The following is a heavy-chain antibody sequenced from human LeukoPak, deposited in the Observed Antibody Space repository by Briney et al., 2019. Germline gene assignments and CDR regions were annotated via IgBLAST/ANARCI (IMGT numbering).Heavy chain of an antibody. V-gene: IGHV3-23*01. D-gene: IGHD2-2*01. CDR2: ISGSGGST. CDR1: GFTFSSYA. Sequence: PGGSLRLSCAASGFTFSSYAMSWVRQAPGKGLEWVSAISGSGGSTYYADSVKGRFTISRDNSKNTLYLQMNSLRAEDTAVYYCARVWSDIVVVPAEGPRVYYYMDVWGKGTTVTVSS. CDR3: ARVWSDIVVVPAEGPRVYYYMDV. J-gene: IGHJ6*03.